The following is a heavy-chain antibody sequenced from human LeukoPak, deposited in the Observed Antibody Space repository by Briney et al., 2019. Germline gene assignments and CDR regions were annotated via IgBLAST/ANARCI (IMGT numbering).Heavy chain of an antibody. J-gene: IGHJ4*02. V-gene: IGHV1-18*04. D-gene: IGHD1-14*01. CDR1: GYTLASYG. CDR2: ISAYNGNT. CDR3: ARRADGVLNPLFDY. Sequence: ASVKVSCKASGYTLASYGISWVRQAPGQGFEWMGWISAYNGNTNYAQKFQGRVTMTTETSTSTAYMEVRSLRSDDTAVYYCARRADGVLNPLFDYWGQGTLVTVSS.